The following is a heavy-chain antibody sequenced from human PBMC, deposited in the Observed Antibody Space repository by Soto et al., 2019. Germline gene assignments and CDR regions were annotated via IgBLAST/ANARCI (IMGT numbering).Heavy chain of an antibody. D-gene: IGHD2-21*02. CDR2: VYHTGDT. J-gene: IGHJ5*02. CDR1: GGTVASSHW. Sequence: LSLTFGVSGGTVASSHWWSWVRQSPGRGLEWIGNVYHTGDTNFNPSLQSRVTFSVDKSNNQFSLRLTSVTAADTAVYFCAREIVTAGGNNYFDPWGPGTLVTV. CDR3: AREIVTAGGNNYFDP. V-gene: IGHV4-4*01.